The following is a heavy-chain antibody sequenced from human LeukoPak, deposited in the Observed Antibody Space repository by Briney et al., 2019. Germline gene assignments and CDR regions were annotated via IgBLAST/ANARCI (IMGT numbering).Heavy chain of an antibody. CDR3: ARAPYGARFDY. J-gene: IGHJ4*02. V-gene: IGHV4-59*01. CDR1: GGSISSYY. Sequence: PSETLSLTCTVSGGSISSYYWSWIRQPPGKGLEWIGYIYYSESTNYNPSLKSRVTISVDTSKNQFSLKLSSVTAADTAVYYCARAPYGARFDYWGQGTLVTVSS. CDR2: IYYSEST. D-gene: IGHD3-10*01.